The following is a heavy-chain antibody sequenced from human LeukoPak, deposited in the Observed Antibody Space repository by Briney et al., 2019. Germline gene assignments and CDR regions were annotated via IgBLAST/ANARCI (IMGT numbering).Heavy chain of an antibody. CDR1: GFTFSSYS. V-gene: IGHV3-48*02. CDR3: ARDRYSGYRSFDY. CDR2: ISSSSSTI. D-gene: IGHD5-12*01. J-gene: IGHJ4*02. Sequence: PGGSLRLSCAASGFTFSSYSMNWVRQAPGKGLEWVSYISSSSSTIYFADPVKGRFTISRDNAKNSLYLQMNSLRDEDTAVYYCARDRYSGYRSFDYWGQGTLVTVSS.